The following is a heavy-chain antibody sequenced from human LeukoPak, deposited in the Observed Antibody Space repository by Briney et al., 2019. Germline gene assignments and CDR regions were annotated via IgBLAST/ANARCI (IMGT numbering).Heavy chain of an antibody. V-gene: IGHV1-2*02. J-gene: IGHJ4*02. CDR2: MHPGNGNT. CDR3: AREGSYCVGGDCYSFDF. CDR1: GYRYISNY. D-gene: IGHD2-21*02. Sequence: GASVKVSCKASGYRYISNYTQRVRQAPGLRPECIGWMHPGNGNTRYAEKFQGRVTMTTDTSINTAYMDLSSLRSDDTAVYYCAREGSYCVGGDCYSFDFWGQGTLITVSS.